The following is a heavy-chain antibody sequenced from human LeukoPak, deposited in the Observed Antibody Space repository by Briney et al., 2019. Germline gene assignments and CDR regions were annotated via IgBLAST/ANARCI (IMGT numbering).Heavy chain of an antibody. J-gene: IGHJ6*02. CDR1: GFTFSSYG. CDR3: ANGRSYYDILTGHTFDYYGMDV. CDR2: IRYDGSNK. D-gene: IGHD3-9*01. V-gene: IGHV3-30*02. Sequence: GGSLRLSCAASGFTFSSYGMHWVRQAPGKGLEWVAFIRYDGSNKYYADSVKGRFTISRDNSKNTLYLQVNSLRAEDTAVYYCANGRSYYDILTGHTFDYYGMDVWGQGTTVTVSS.